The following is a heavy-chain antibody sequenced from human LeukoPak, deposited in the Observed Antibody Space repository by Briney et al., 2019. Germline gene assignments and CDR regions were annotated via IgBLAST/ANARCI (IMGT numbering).Heavy chain of an antibody. CDR1: GFTFSSYS. J-gene: IGHJ6*03. D-gene: IGHD2-2*01. CDR3: ARNVGYCSSTSCYGYMDV. CDR2: ISSSSSYI. V-gene: IGHV3-21*01. Sequence: GGSLRLSCAASGFTFSSYSMSWVRQAPGKGLEWVSSISSSSSYIYYADSVKGRFTISRDNAKNSLYLQMNSLRAEDTAVYYCARNVGYCSSTSCYGYMDVWGKGTTVTVSS.